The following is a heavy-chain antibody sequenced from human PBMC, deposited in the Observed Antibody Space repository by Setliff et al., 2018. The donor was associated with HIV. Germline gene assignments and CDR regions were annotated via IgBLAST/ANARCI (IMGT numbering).Heavy chain of an antibody. Sequence: SVKVSCKASGNTFSSYGITWVRQAPGQGLEWMGGTTPLLGTTNYAQKFQGRVTITTDEPTNTVYMELSGLRSEDTAVYYCAGPRGDEAFDIWGQGTMVTVSS. D-gene: IGHD3-10*01. CDR1: GNTFSSYG. V-gene: IGHV1-69*05. CDR2: TTPLLGTT. J-gene: IGHJ3*02. CDR3: AGPRGDEAFDI.